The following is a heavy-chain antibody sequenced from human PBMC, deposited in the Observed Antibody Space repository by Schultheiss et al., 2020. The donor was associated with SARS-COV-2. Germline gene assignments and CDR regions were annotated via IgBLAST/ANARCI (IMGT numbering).Heavy chain of an antibody. J-gene: IGHJ6*02. Sequence: SETLSLTCAVSGGSISSGGYSWSWIRQPAGKGLEWIGEIYHSGSTNYNPSLKSRVTISVDTSKNQFSLKLSSVTAADTAVYYCARDGWVPYGMDVWGQGTTVTVSS. CDR3: ARDGWVPYGMDV. D-gene: IGHD1-26*01. V-gene: IGHV4-30-2*05. CDR1: GGSISSGGYS. CDR2: IYHSGST.